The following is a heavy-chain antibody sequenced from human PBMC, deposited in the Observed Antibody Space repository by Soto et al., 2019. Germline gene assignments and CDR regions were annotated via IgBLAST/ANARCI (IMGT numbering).Heavy chain of an antibody. V-gene: IGHV4-34*01. CDR3: ARGSGVCTKSVCYRVPFDY. CDR2: INHSGST. Sequence: PSETLSLTCAVYGGSFSGYYWSWIRQPPGKGLEWIGEINHSGSTNYNPSLKSRVTISVDTSKNQFSLKLSSVTAADTAVYYCARGSGVCTKSVCYRVPFDYWGQGTLVTVS. CDR1: GGSFSGYY. D-gene: IGHD2-8*01. J-gene: IGHJ4*02.